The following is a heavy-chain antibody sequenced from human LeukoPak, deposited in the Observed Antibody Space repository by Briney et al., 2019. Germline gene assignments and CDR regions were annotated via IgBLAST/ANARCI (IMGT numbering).Heavy chain of an antibody. CDR1: GFTFSSYW. J-gene: IGHJ4*02. D-gene: IGHD6-19*01. CDR2: INSDGSST. Sequence: GGSLRLSCAASGFTFSSYWMHWVRQAPGKGLVWVSRINSDGSSTSYADSVKGRFTISRDNAKNTLYLQMNSLRAEDTAVYYCARDSSGWYSPGAFDYWGQGILVTVSS. CDR3: ARDSSGWYSPGAFDY. V-gene: IGHV3-74*01.